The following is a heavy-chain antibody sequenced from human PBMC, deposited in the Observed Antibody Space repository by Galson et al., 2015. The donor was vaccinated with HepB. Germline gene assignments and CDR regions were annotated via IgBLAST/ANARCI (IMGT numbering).Heavy chain of an antibody. CDR3: ARGGLFYDNNDRRGFDH. Sequence: SVKVSCKASGYTFTSYYIYWVRQAPGQGLECMGLINPTGGGRTYAQKFQDRVTMTRDTSTSTVYMELSSLRSEDTAVYYCARGGLFYDNNDRRGFDHWGQGTLVTVSS. CDR1: GYTFTSYY. CDR2: INPTGGGR. V-gene: IGHV1-46*01. J-gene: IGHJ4*02. D-gene: IGHD3-22*01.